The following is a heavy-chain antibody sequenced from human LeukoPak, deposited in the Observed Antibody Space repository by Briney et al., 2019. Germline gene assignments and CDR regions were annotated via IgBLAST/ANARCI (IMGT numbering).Heavy chain of an antibody. Sequence: ASVKVSCKVSGYTFTELSMHWIRQAPGQGLEWMGGFDPEDGETIYAKKFQGRATMTADACTDTDYMEISSMRSEDTAVYYCATDSSGWYYYYGMDVWGQGTTVTVSS. V-gene: IGHV1-24*01. J-gene: IGHJ6*02. CDR2: FDPEDGET. CDR1: GYTFTELS. CDR3: ATDSSGWYYYYGMDV. D-gene: IGHD6-19*01.